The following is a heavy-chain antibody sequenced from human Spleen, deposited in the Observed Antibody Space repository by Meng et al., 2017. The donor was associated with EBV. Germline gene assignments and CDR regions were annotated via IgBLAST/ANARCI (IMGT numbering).Heavy chain of an antibody. Sequence: VDLNHVGPGMLVPPAALSLTVAVYIGSFNDNYWSWIRQPPGKGLEWIGEINHSGSTNYNPSLKSRITISIDTSRNQFSLRLSSVTAADTAIYYCARGVRWLRSNFDYWGQGTLVTVSS. J-gene: IGHJ4*02. D-gene: IGHD4-23*01. CDR1: IGSFNDNY. CDR2: INHSGST. CDR3: ARGVRWLRSNFDY. V-gene: IGHV4-34*01.